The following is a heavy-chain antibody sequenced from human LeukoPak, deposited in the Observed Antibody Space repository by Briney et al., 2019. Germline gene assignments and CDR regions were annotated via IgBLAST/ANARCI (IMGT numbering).Heavy chain of an antibody. J-gene: IGHJ3*01. CDR2: ISQDGHQK. D-gene: IGHD2-15*01. V-gene: IGHV3-7*01. CDR3: AAGNFGLGYFRRDGFEF. Sequence: PGGSLRLSCTASGFTVATNYMNWVRQAPGKGLEWVASISQDGHQKNFVDSVKGRFTISRDNTRNSLYVEMNSLTVEDTAIYYCAAGNFGLGYFRRDGFEFWGQGTVVTVSS. CDR1: GFTVATNY.